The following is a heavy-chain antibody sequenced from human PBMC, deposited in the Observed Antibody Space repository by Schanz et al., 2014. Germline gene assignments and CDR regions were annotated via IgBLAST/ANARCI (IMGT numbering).Heavy chain of an antibody. J-gene: IGHJ3*02. CDR3: ARGTMPGTFDI. V-gene: IGHV1-69*02. CDR2: VIPILGVT. D-gene: IGHD2-2*01. Sequence: QVQLVQSGADVKKPGSSVRVSCKASGGTFSRLTFSWVRQAPGQGLEWMGRVIPILGVTHYAQKFQGRVTITADKSTTTAYMELNSLNSDDTAVYYCARGTMPGTFDIWGQGTMVTVSS. CDR1: GGTFSRLT.